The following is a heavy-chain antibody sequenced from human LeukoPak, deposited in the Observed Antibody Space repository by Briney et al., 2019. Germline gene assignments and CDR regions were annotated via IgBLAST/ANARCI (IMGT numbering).Heavy chain of an antibody. CDR3: AIGTTTTSDY. J-gene: IGHJ4*02. CDR2: IYYSGST. V-gene: IGHV4-61*01. CDR1: GYSISSGYY. D-gene: IGHD1-7*01. Sequence: SETLSLTCTVSGYSISSGYYWSWIRQPPGKGLEWIGYIYYSGSTNYNPSLKSRVTISVDTSKNQFSLKLSSVTAADTAVYYCAIGTTTTSDYWGQGTLVTVSS.